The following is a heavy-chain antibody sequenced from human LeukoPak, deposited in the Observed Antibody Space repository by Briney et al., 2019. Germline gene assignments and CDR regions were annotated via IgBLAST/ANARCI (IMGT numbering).Heavy chain of an antibody. CDR1: GGSFSDYY. D-gene: IGHD6-19*01. J-gene: IGHJ6*02. V-gene: IGHV4-34*01. CDR2: INHSGST. CDR3: ARGEQWLYGMDV. Sequence: SETLSLTCAVYGGSFSDYYWSWIRQPPGKGLEWIGEINHSGSTNYNPSLKSRVTISVDTSKNQFSLKLSPVTAADTAVYYCARGEQWLYGMDVWGQGTTVTVSS.